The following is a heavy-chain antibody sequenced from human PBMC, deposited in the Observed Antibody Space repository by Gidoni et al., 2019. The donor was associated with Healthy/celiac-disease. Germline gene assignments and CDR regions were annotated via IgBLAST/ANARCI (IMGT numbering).Heavy chain of an antibody. D-gene: IGHD3-9*01. CDR3: ARVAYDILTGYYWYFDL. CDR1: GGSISSSY. Sequence: QVQLQESGPGLVKPSETLSLTCTVPGGSISSSYWSWIRQPPGKGLEWIGYIYYSGSTNYNPSLKSRVTISVDTSKNQFSLKLSSVTAADTAVYYCARVAYDILTGYYWYFDLWGRGTLVTVSS. CDR2: IYYSGST. J-gene: IGHJ2*01. V-gene: IGHV4-59*01.